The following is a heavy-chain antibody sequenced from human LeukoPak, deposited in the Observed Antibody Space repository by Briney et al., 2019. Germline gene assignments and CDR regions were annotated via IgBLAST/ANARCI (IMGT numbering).Heavy chain of an antibody. CDR1: GYTFTTYY. J-gene: IGHJ4*02. CDR3: ARNGRGTYDY. CDR2: INPNSGGT. V-gene: IGHV1-2*02. D-gene: IGHD3-16*01. Sequence: GASVKVSCKASGYTFTTYYFHWVRHAPGQGLEWMGWINPNSGGTNYAQKFQGRVTMTRDTPISTTYMELSRLSSDDTAVYYCARNGRGTYDYWGQGTLVTVSS.